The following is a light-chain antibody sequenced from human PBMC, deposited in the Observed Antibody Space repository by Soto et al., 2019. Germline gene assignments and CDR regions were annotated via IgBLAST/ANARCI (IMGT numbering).Light chain of an antibody. CDR3: PQSYSVPFT. V-gene: IGKV1-5*03. Sequence: DIQMTQSPSTLSASVGDRVTITCRASQSISSWLAWYQQRPGKAPKLLIYKASSLETGVPSRFSGSGSGTEFTLTISSLHPEEFVTYYCPQSYSVPFTLAGGTKVEIK. CDR2: KAS. CDR1: QSISSW. J-gene: IGKJ4*01.